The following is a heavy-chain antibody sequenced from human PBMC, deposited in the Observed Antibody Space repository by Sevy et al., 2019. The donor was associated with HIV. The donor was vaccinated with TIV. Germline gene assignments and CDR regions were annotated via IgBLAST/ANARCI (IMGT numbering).Heavy chain of an antibody. CDR3: VGSGYPNYFDS. Sequence: GGSLRLSCAASGFTFSNSGMHWVRQAPDKGLEWVAVIWPDEYTTYYVDSVKGRFTISRDNSKNALYLQMNRLRVEDTALYYCVGSGYPNYFDSWGQGIQVTVSS. CDR2: IWPDEYTT. D-gene: IGHD6-25*01. V-gene: IGHV3-33*01. CDR1: GFTFSNSG. J-gene: IGHJ4*02.